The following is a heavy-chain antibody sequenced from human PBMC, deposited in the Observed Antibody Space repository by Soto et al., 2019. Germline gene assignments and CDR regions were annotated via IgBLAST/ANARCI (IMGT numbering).Heavy chain of an antibody. V-gene: IGHV1-69*01. CDR1: GGSFTRHA. CDR2: IVAIIGVA. CDR3: ARGGDGYNYYFVY. J-gene: IGHJ4*02. Sequence: QVQLVKSGAEVKKPGSSVKVSCKASGGSFTRHAISWVRQAPGHGLEWMGGIVAIIGVANYAQNFQGRFTIIADEATITAYMEHTSLKSEDTAIYYCARGGDGYNYYFVYWGQGTLVTVSS. D-gene: IGHD5-12*01.